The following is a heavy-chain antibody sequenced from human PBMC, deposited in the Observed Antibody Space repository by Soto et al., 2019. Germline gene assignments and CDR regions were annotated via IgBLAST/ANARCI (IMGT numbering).Heavy chain of an antibody. Sequence: GGSLRLSGAASGFIVRSNYMTWVRQAPGKGLEWVSVIYSSGNIYYPDSVKGRFTTSRDNSQNTFFLQMNSLRAEDTAVYYCARDSGMIRGNYGMDVWGQGTTVTVSS. D-gene: IGHD3-10*01. CDR2: IYSSGNI. V-gene: IGHV3-53*01. CDR3: ARDSGMIRGNYGMDV. CDR1: GFIVRSNY. J-gene: IGHJ6*02.